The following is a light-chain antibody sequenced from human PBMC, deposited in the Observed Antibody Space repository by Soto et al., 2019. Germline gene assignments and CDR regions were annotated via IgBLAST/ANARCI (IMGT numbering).Light chain of an antibody. J-gene: IGKJ2*01. CDR1: QSVNSNY. CDR3: QQYGDSPFT. CDR2: AAA. V-gene: IGKV3-20*01. Sequence: EIVLTQSPGTLSLSPGERATLSCRASQSVNSNYLAWYQQKPGQAPSLLMYAAATRATGIPDRFSASGSGTDFTLTISRLDPADFAVYYCQQYGDSPFTFGQGTKLEIK.